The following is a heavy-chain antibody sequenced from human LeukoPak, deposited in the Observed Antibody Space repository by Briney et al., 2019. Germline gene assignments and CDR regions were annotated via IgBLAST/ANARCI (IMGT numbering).Heavy chain of an antibody. Sequence: PGGSLRLSCAASGFTFSSYGMHWVRQAPGKGLEWVAFIRNDGSNKYYADSVKGRFTISRDNSKNTVYLQMNSLRDEDTAVYYCAKDYYGSGSYCGDWGQGTLVTVSS. CDR1: GFTFSSYG. CDR2: IRNDGSNK. V-gene: IGHV3-30*02. CDR3: AKDYYGSGSYCGD. D-gene: IGHD3-10*01. J-gene: IGHJ4*02.